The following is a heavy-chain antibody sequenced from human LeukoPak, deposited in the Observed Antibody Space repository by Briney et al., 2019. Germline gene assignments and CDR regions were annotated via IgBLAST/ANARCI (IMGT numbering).Heavy chain of an antibody. J-gene: IGHJ4*02. CDR1: GGSFSDYY. Sequence: SETLSLTCAVYGGSFSDYYWSWIRRPPGKGLEWIGEIDHGGSTNYNPSLKSRVTISVDTSKKQFSLKLTSVTAADTAVYYCARRGLYDYVWGSRSYYFDYWGQGTLVTVSS. CDR3: ARRGLYDYVWGSRSYYFDY. D-gene: IGHD3-16*01. V-gene: IGHV4-34*01. CDR2: IDHGGST.